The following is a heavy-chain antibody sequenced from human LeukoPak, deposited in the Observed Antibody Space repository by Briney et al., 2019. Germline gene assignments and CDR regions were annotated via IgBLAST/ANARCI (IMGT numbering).Heavy chain of an antibody. D-gene: IGHD3-22*01. CDR2: IYTSGST. V-gene: IGHV4-4*07. J-gene: IGHJ4*02. CDR1: GGSISSYY. CDR3: ARVTGDSSGYSDYFDY. Sequence: SETLSLTCTASGGSISSYYWSWIRQPAGKGLEWIGRIYTSGSTNYNPSLKSRVTMSVDTSKNQFSLKLSSVTAADTAVYYCARVTGDSSGYSDYFDYWGQGTLVTVSS.